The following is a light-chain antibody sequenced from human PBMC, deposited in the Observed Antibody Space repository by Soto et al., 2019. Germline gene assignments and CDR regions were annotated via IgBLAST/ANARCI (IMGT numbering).Light chain of an antibody. V-gene: IGKV1-39*01. CDR1: QSISRY. Sequence: DIQLTQSPSSLSASVGDRITITCRSSQSISRYLNWYQQRPGTAPKVLIFGANSLQSGVPSRFSGSGSGTEFTLTISSLQPEDFATYYCQQLNSYSPRLIFGGGTKVEIK. CDR3: QQLNSYSPRLI. CDR2: GAN. J-gene: IGKJ4*01.